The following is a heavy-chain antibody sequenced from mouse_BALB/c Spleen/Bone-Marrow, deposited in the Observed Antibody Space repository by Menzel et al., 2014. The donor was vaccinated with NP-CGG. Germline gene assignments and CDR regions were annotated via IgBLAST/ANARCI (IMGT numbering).Heavy chain of an antibody. Sequence: EVKLQESGPELVKPGASVKMPCKASGYTFTSYVMHWVKRKPGQGLEWIGNINPNNDGTKYNEKFKGKATLTSDKSSSTAYMELSSLTSEDSAVYYCARSLYGYDRYFDVWGAGTTVTVSS. D-gene: IGHD2-2*01. CDR3: ARSLYGYDRYFDV. CDR1: GYTFTSYV. CDR2: INPNNDGT. J-gene: IGHJ1*01. V-gene: IGHV1-14*01.